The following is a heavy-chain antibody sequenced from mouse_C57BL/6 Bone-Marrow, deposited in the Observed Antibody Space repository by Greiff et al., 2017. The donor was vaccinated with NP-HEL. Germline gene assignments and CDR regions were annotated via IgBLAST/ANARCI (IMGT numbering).Heavy chain of an antibody. D-gene: IGHD2-4*01. CDR3: AKPFYYDYDRGFAY. Sequence: VNVVESGPGLVAPSQSLSITCTVSGFSLTSYGVSWVRQPPGKGLEWLGIIWGDGSTNYHSALISRLSISKDNSKSQVFLKLNSLQTDDTATYYCAKPFYYDYDRGFAYWGQGTLVTVSA. J-gene: IGHJ3*01. V-gene: IGHV2-3*01. CDR2: IWGDGST. CDR1: GFSLTSYG.